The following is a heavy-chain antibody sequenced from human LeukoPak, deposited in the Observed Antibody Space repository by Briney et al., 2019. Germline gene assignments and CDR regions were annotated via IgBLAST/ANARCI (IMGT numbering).Heavy chain of an antibody. D-gene: IGHD2-2*01. Sequence: GGSLRLSCAASGFSISSNYMSWVRQAPGKGLEWVSVIYSGGRTYYADSVKGRFTISRDNSKNTLYLQMNSLRAEDTAVYYCAGVAYQNCFDPWGQGTLVTVSS. V-gene: IGHV3-53*01. CDR1: GFSISSNY. CDR2: IYSGGRT. CDR3: AGVAYQNCFDP. J-gene: IGHJ5*02.